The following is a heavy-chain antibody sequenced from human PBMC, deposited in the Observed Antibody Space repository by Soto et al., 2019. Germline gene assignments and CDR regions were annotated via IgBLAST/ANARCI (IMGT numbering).Heavy chain of an antibody. D-gene: IGHD2-15*01. Sequence: ASVKVSCKASGYTFTSYAMHWVRQAPGQRLEWMGWINAGNGNTKYSQKFQGRVTITRDTSASTAYMELSSLRSEDTAVYYCARVKVEDIVVVVAATEYYYGMDVWGQGTTVT. V-gene: IGHV1-3*01. CDR2: INAGNGNT. J-gene: IGHJ6*02. CDR1: GYTFTSYA. CDR3: ARVKVEDIVVVVAATEYYYGMDV.